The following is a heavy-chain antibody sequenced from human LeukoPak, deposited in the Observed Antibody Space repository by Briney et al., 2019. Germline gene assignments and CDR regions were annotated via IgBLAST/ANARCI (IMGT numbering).Heavy chain of an antibody. CDR3: AKYSGYNLEY. CDR2: IKQDGSEK. Sequence: GGSLRLSCGASGFTFSTYWMSWVRQAPGKGLEWVANIKQDGSEKYYVDSVKGRFTISRDNSKNSLYLQMNSLRDDDTGIYYCAKYSGYNLEYWGQGTLVTVSS. D-gene: IGHD5-12*01. V-gene: IGHV3-7*01. J-gene: IGHJ4*02. CDR1: GFTFSTYW.